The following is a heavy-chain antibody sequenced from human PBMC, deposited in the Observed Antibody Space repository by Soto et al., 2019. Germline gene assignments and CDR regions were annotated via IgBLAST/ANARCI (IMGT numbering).Heavy chain of an antibody. D-gene: IGHD3-10*01. CDR1: GDSISSGDYY. CDR2: IYYSGNT. CDR3: TSKFGQLLADAFDI. J-gene: IGHJ3*02. Sequence: SETLSLTCTVSGDSISSGDYYWSWIRQPPGKGLEWIGCIYYSGNTYYNPSLKRRFSISVDTSKNQFSLQLSSVTDADTAVYYCTSKFGQLLADAFDIWGQGTMVTVSS. V-gene: IGHV4-30-4*01.